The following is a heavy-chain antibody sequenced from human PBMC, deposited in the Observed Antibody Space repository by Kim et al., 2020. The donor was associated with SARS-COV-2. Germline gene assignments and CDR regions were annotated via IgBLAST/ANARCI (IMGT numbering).Heavy chain of an antibody. CDR1: GFTFNDYA. Sequence: GGSLRLSCATSGFTFNDYAMHWVRQAPGKGLEWVSGISCSGGSIGYADSVKGRFTISRDNAKNALYLQMNSLRAEDTALYYCAKDYSSGCRPYYYFDYWGQGTLVTVSS. D-gene: IGHD3-22*01. CDR3: AKDYSSGCRPYYYFDY. V-gene: IGHV3-9*01. CDR2: ISCSGGSI. J-gene: IGHJ4*02.